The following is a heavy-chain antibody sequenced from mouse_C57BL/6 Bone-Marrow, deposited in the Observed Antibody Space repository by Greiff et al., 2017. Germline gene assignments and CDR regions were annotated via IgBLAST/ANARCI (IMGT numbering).Heavy chain of an antibody. D-gene: IGHD1-1*01. CDR1: GYAFTNYL. CDR3: ARGGYPTVDD. J-gene: IGHJ2*01. Sequence: QVQLQQSGAELVRPGTSVKVSCKASGYAFTNYLIEWVKQRPGQGLEWIGVINPGSGGTNYNEKFKGKATLTADKSSSTAYMQLSSLTSEDSAVYFCARGGYPTVDDWGQGTTLTVS. CDR2: INPGSGGT. V-gene: IGHV1-54*01.